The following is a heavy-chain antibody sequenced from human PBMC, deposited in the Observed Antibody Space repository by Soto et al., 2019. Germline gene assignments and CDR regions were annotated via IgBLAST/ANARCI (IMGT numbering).Heavy chain of an antibody. J-gene: IGHJ3*02. Sequence: ASVKASCKASGYTFTSYYMHWVRQAPGQGLEWMGIINPSGGSTSYAQKFQGRVTMTGDTSTSTVYMELSSLRSEDTAVYYCARAPNSSSGPRDAFDIWGQGTTVTVSS. CDR3: ARAPNSSSGPRDAFDI. D-gene: IGHD6-6*01. CDR2: INPSGGST. CDR1: GYTFTSYY. V-gene: IGHV1-46*01.